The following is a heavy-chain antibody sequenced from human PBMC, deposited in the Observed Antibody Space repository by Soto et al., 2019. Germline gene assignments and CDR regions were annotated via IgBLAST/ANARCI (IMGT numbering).Heavy chain of an antibody. CDR3: AHAQRWLQPFDY. J-gene: IGHJ4*02. V-gene: IGHV2-5*08. CDR1: GGSIRSGDYY. Sequence: TLSLTCTVSGGSIRSGDYYWSWIRQPPGKALEWLALIYWDDDKRYSPSLKSRFTITKDTSKNQVVLTMTNMDPVDTATYYCAHAQRWLQPFDYWGQGTLVTVSS. CDR2: IYWDDDK. D-gene: IGHD5-12*01.